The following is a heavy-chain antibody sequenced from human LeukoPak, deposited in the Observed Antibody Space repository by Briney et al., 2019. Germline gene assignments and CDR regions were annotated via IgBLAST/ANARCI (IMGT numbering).Heavy chain of an antibody. CDR3: TTVPDY. J-gene: IGHJ4*02. Sequence: GGSLRLSCAASGFTFSNAWMSWVRQAPGKGLEWVGRIKSETNGGTTDYAAPVKGRITISRDDSTNTLYLQMDRLKTEDTAVYYCTTVPDYWGQGTLVTVSS. V-gene: IGHV3-15*01. CDR1: GFTFSNAW. CDR2: IKSETNGGTT.